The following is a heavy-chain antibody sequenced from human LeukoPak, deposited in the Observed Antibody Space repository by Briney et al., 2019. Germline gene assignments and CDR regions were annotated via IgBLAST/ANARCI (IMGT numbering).Heavy chain of an antibody. Sequence: SETPSLTCTVSGGSISSYYWSWIRQPAGKGLEWIGRIYTNGSTNYNPSLKSRVTMSVDTSKNQFSLKLSSVTAADTAVYYCARDRRQWLPNDAFDIWGQGTMVTVSS. D-gene: IGHD6-19*01. V-gene: IGHV4-4*07. CDR3: ARDRRQWLPNDAFDI. CDR2: IYTNGST. CDR1: GGSISSYY. J-gene: IGHJ3*02.